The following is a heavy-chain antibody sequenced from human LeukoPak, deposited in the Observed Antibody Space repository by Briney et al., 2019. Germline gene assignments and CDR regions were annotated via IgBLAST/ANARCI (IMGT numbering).Heavy chain of an antibody. J-gene: IGHJ4*02. Sequence: SVKLSCKASGGTRSSYAISWVRQAPGQGLEWMGGIIPIFGTANYAQKFQGRVTITADETTSTAYMELSSLRSEDTAGYYCAPAYDFWSGYSVDYWGEGTLVTVSS. V-gene: IGHV1-69*13. CDR3: APAYDFWSGYSVDY. CDR1: GGTRSSYA. CDR2: IIPIFGTA. D-gene: IGHD3-3*01.